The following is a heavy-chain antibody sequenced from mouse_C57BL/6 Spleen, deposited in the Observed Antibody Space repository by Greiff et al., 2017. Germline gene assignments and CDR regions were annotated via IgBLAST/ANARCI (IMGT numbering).Heavy chain of an antibody. J-gene: IGHJ2*01. CDR3: ARDYSNSYYFDY. D-gene: IGHD2-5*01. V-gene: IGHV1-50*01. Sequence: QVQLQQSGAELVKPGASVKLSCKASGYTFTSYWMQWVKQRPGQGLEWIGEIDPSDSYTNYNQKFKGKATLTVDTSSSTAYMQLSSLTSEDSAVYYCARDYSNSYYFDYWGQGTTLTVSS. CDR2: IDPSDSYT. CDR1: GYTFTSYW.